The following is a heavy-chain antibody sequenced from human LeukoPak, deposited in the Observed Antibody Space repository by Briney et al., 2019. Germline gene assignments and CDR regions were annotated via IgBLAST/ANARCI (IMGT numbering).Heavy chain of an antibody. CDR1: GYTFTSYG. D-gene: IGHD3-9*01. V-gene: IGHV1-18*01. J-gene: IGHJ4*02. Sequence: HVASVKVSCKASGYTFTSYGISWVRQAPGQGLEWMGWISAYNGNTNYAQKLQGRVTMTTDTSTSTAYMELRSLRSDDTAVYYCARGDLTLRYFDWLLSGGFDYWGQGTLVTVSS. CDR3: ARGDLTLRYFDWLLSGGFDY. CDR2: ISAYNGNT.